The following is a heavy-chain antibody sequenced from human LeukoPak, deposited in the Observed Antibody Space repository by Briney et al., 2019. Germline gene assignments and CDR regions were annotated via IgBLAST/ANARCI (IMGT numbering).Heavy chain of an antibody. CDR1: GGTFSSYA. CDR2: IIPIFGTA. V-gene: IGHV1-69*05. CDR3: ARDGAIAAAGTRLSY. J-gene: IGHJ4*02. Sequence: GASVKVSCKASGGTFSSYAISWVRQAPGQGLEWMGGIIPIFGTANYAQKFQGRVTITTDESTSTAYMELSSLRSEDTAVYYCARDGAIAAAGTRLSYWGQGTLVTVSS. D-gene: IGHD6-13*01.